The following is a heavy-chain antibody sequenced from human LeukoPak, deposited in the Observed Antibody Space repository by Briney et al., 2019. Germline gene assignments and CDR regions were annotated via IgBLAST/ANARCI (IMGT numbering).Heavy chain of an antibody. Sequence: ASVKVSCKASGYSFTSHYMHWVRQAPGQGLEWLGLINPSGSSTLYAQKFQGRVTMTRDMSTTTDYMELSSLRSEDTAVYYCARDNAVGDIAWWFDPWGQGTLVTVSS. CDR3: ARDNAVGDIAWWFDP. V-gene: IGHV1-46*01. J-gene: IGHJ5*02. CDR1: GYSFTSHY. CDR2: INPSGSST. D-gene: IGHD3-16*02.